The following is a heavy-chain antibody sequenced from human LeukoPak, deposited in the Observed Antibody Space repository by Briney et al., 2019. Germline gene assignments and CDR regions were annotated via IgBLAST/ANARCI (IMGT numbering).Heavy chain of an antibody. CDR1: GGSISSGDYY. CDR2: IYYGGST. V-gene: IGHV4-30-4*08. Sequence: SETLSLTCTVSGGSISSGDYYWSWIRQPPGKGLEWIGYIYYGGSTYYNPSLKSRVTISVDTSKNQFSLKLSSVTAADTAVYHCASNYGDYGLAGIKLDYWGQGTLVTVSS. CDR3: ASNYGDYGLAGIKLDY. J-gene: IGHJ4*02. D-gene: IGHD4-17*01.